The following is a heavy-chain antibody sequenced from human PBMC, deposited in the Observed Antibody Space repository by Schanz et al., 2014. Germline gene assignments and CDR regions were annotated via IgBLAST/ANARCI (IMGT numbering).Heavy chain of an antibody. CDR2: INGDGSRT. CDR1: GFTFSNYW. J-gene: IGHJ4*02. D-gene: IGHD1-1*01. Sequence: EVQLLESGGGLVQPGGSLRLSCAASGFTFSNYWMHWVRQAPGKGLVWVSRINGDGSRTAYADSVKGRFTISRDNSKNTVYIQMNSLRAEDTALYYCARDRRNADLDYWGQGTLVTVSS. V-gene: IGHV3-74*01. CDR3: ARDRRNADLDY.